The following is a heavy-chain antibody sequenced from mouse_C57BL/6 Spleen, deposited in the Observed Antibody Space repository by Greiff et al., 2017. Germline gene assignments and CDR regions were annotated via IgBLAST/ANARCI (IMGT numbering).Heavy chain of an antibody. CDR3: ARGAQATFAY. CDR2: ISYDGSN. V-gene: IGHV3-6*01. CDR1: GYSITSGYY. D-gene: IGHD3-2*02. Sequence: ESGPGLVKPSQSLSLTCSVTGYSITSGYYWNWIRQFPGNKLEWMGYISYDGSNNYNPSLKNRISITRDTSKNQFFLKLNSVTTEDTATYYCARGAQATFAYWSQGTLVTVSA. J-gene: IGHJ3*01.